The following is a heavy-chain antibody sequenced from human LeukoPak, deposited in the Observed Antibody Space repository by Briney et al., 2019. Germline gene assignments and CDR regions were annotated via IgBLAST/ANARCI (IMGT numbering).Heavy chain of an antibody. Sequence: PGGSLRLSCAASGFTFSSYSMNWVRQAPGKGLEWVSSIRSSSSYIYYADSVKGRFTISRDNAKNSLYLQMNSLRAEDTAVYYCARSGIRGYYFDYWGQGTLVTVSS. CDR1: GFTFSSYS. V-gene: IGHV3-21*01. D-gene: IGHD1-14*01. CDR2: IRSSSSYI. J-gene: IGHJ4*02. CDR3: ARSGIRGYYFDY.